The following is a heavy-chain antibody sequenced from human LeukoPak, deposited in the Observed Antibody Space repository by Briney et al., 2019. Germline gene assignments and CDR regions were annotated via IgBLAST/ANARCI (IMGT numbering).Heavy chain of an antibody. D-gene: IGHD3-9*01. J-gene: IGHJ5*02. V-gene: IGHV4-61*02. CDR2: IYTSGST. Sequence: SETLSLTCTVSGGSISSGSYYWSWIRPPAGKGLEWIRRIYTSGSTNYNPSLKSRATISVDTSKNQFSLKLSSVPAADTAVYYCARVHDILTGDWFDPWGQGTLVTVSS. CDR1: GGSISSGSYY. CDR3: ARVHDILTGDWFDP.